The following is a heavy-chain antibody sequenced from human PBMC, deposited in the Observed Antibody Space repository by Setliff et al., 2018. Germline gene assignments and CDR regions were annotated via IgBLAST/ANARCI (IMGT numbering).Heavy chain of an antibody. D-gene: IGHD3-9*01. CDR1: GYSFSTYA. Sequence: ASVKVSCKASGYSFSTYAMSWIRQAPGQGLEWMGWINTNTGNPSYAQGFTGRLVFSLDTSVGTTFLQISSLKAEDTAVYYCARLPKIVTGYYGSHYYYYMDVWGKGTTVTVSS. CDR2: INTNTGNP. V-gene: IGHV7-4-1*02. CDR3: ARLPKIVTGYYGSHYYYYMDV. J-gene: IGHJ6*03.